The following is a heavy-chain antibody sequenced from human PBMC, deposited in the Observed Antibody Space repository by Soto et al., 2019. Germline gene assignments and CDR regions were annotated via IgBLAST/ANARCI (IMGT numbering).Heavy chain of an antibody. V-gene: IGHV1-46*01. J-gene: IGHJ4*02. CDR2: ISPTSNYT. Sequence: ASVKVSCKSSGFTFSNYYMDWVRQAPERGLEWMGLISPTSNYTRYAQTFQGRFTITRDTSTSTVYMDLSSLTFEDTAVYYCARADSDQYFDYWGQGTRVTVSS. CDR1: GFTFSNYY. CDR3: ARADSDQYFDY. D-gene: IGHD2-2*01.